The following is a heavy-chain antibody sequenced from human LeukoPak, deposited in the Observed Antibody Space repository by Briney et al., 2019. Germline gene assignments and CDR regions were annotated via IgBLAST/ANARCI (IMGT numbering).Heavy chain of an antibody. D-gene: IGHD1-7*01. CDR2: IFYSGSA. J-gene: IGHJ5*02. CDR3: ARQGGTLNWFDP. V-gene: IGHV4-39*01. CDR1: GGSISSSSYY. Sequence: SETLSLTCTVSGGSISSSSYYWGWIRQPPGKGLEWIGSIFYSGSAYYNPSLKSRVAISVDTSKNQFSLKLSSVTAADTAVYYCARQGGTLNWFDPWGQGTLVTVSS.